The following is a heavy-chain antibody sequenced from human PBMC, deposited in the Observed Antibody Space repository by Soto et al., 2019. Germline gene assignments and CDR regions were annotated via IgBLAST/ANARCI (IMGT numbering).Heavy chain of an antibody. CDR3: TTNTAMAPFDY. V-gene: IGHV3-15*01. D-gene: IGHD5-18*01. CDR1: GFTFSSYA. CDR2: IKSKTDGGTT. Sequence: GGSLRLSCAASGFTFSSYAMSWVRQAPGKGLEWVGRIKSKTDGGTTDYAAPVKGRFTISRDDSKNTLYLQMNSLKTEDTAVYYCTTNTAMAPFDYWGQGTLVTVSS. J-gene: IGHJ4*02.